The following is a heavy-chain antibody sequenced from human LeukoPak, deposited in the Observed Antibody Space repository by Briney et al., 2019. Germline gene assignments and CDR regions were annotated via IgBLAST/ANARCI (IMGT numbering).Heavy chain of an antibody. CDR2: IYYSGST. CDR3: ARARYYYDSSGYPGFDP. CDR1: GGSISSGGYY. J-gene: IGHJ5*02. Sequence: SQTLSLTCTLSGGSISSGGYYWSWIRQHPGKGLEWIGYIYYSGSTYYNPSLKSRVTISVDTSKNQFSLKLSSVTAADTAVYYCARARYYYDSSGYPGFDPWGQGTLVTVSS. V-gene: IGHV4-31*03. D-gene: IGHD3-22*01.